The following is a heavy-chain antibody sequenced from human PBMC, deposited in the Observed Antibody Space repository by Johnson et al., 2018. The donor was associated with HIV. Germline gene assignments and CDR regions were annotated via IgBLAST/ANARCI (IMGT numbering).Heavy chain of an antibody. CDR3: ARNLMRYNWNADAFDI. V-gene: IGHV3-72*01. CDR1: GFSFSDHY. J-gene: IGHJ3*02. Sequence: VQLVESGGGLVQPGGSLRLSCAASGFSFSDHYMDWVRQAPGKGLAWVGRSRNKANNYITQYAAPVKGRFPISRDDSQKSLYLQMNSLNTEDTAVYYCARNLMRYNWNADAFDIWGQGTMVTVSS. D-gene: IGHD1-20*01. CDR2: SRNKANNYIT.